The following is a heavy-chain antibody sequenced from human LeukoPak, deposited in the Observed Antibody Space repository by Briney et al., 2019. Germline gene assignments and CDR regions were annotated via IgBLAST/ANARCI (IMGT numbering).Heavy chain of an antibody. V-gene: IGHV3-30*02. CDR1: GFTFSSYG. CDR3: AKEGTYYYDSSDSTRFDY. CDR2: IRYDGSNK. J-gene: IGHJ4*02. Sequence: PGGSLRLSCAASGFTFSSYGMHWVRQAPGKGLEWVAFIRYDGSNKYYADSVKGRFTISRDNAKNSLYLRMNSLRSDDTAFYYCAKEGTYYYDSSDSTRFDYWGQGTLVTVSS. D-gene: IGHD3-22*01.